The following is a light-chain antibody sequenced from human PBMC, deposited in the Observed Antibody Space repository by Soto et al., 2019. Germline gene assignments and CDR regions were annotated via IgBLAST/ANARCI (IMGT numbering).Light chain of an antibody. Sequence: DIQMTQSPSTLSASVGDRVTITCRASQSISSWLAWYQQKPGKAPKLLIYKASSLESGVPSRFSGSGSGTEFALTVSSLQPDDFATYYCQQYNSYSCAFGQGTKVGIK. CDR3: QQYNSYSCA. CDR2: KAS. CDR1: QSISSW. V-gene: IGKV1-5*03. J-gene: IGKJ1*01.